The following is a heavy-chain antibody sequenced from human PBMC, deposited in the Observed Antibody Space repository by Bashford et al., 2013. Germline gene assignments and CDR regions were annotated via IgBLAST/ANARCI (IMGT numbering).Heavy chain of an antibody. Sequence: VRQAPGKGLEWVSYISSSGSTTHYADSVKGRFTISRDNAKNSLYLQMNSLRAEDTAVYYCASLAATGTRGFDYWGQGTLVTVSS. V-gene: IGHV3-48*03. D-gene: IGHD6-13*01. J-gene: IGHJ4*02. CDR3: ASLAATGTRGFDY. CDR2: ISSSGSTT.